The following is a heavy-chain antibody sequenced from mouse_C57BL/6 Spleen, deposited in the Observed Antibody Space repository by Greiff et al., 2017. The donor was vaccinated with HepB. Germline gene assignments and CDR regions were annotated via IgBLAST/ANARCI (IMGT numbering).Heavy chain of an antibody. V-gene: IGHV1-22*01. CDR1: GYTFTDYN. Sequence: VQLQQSGPELVKPGASVKMSCKASGYTFTDYNMHWVKQSHGKSLEWIGYINPNNGGTSYNQKFKGKATSTVNKSSSTAYMELRSLTSEDSAVYYCARSYYGSSYGYFDYWGQGTTLTVSS. J-gene: IGHJ2*01. CDR2: INPNNGGT. D-gene: IGHD1-1*01. CDR3: ARSYYGSSYGYFDY.